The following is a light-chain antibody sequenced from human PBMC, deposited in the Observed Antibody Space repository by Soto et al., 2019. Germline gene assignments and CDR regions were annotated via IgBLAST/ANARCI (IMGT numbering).Light chain of an antibody. CDR2: DVS. CDR3: CSYAGSYTHYV. J-gene: IGLJ1*01. Sequence: QSALTQPRSVSGSPVQSVTISCTGTSGDVGGYNYVSWYQEHPGKAPKLMIYDVSKRPSGVPDRFSGSKSGNTASLTISGLQAEDEADYYCCSYAGSYTHYVFGTGTKLTVL. CDR1: SGDVGGYNY. V-gene: IGLV2-11*01.